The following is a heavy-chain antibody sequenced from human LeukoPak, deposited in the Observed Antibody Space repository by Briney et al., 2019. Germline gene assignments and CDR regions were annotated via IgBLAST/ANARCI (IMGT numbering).Heavy chain of an antibody. CDR2: ISSSSSYI. CDR1: GFTFSSYS. CDR3: ARVITYYYDSSGYSSQFDY. V-gene: IGHV3-21*01. J-gene: IGHJ4*02. Sequence: GGSLRLSCAASGFTFSSYSMNWVRQAPGKGLEWVSSISSSSSYIYYADSVKGRFTISRDNAKNSLYLQMNSLRAEDTAVYYCARVITYYYDSSGYSSQFDYWGQGTLVTVSS. D-gene: IGHD3-22*01.